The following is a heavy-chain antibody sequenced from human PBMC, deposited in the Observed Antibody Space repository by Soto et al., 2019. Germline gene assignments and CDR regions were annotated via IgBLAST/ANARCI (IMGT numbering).Heavy chain of an antibody. Sequence: EVQLLESGGGLVRPGGSLRLSCAASGFTFSSYAMTWVRQAPGKGLEWVSGVSGTGGSTYYADSVKGRFTISRDNSKNTLYLQMNSLRAEDTAVYYCAKDHRVGAPRAYYFDYWGQGTLVTVSS. V-gene: IGHV3-23*01. CDR3: AKDHRVGAPRAYYFDY. CDR1: GFTFSSYA. J-gene: IGHJ4*02. D-gene: IGHD5-12*01. CDR2: VSGTGGST.